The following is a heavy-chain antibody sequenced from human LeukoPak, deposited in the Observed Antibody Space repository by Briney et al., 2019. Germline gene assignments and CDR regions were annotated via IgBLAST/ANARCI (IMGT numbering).Heavy chain of an antibody. CDR3: ATPRDLTGDEGIDY. CDR1: VYTFTGYY. CDR2: INPNSGGT. J-gene: IGHJ4*02. D-gene: IGHD7-27*01. Sequence: ASVKVSCKASVYTFTGYYMHWVRQAPGQGLEWMGWINPNSGGTNYAQKFQGRVTMTRDTSISTAYMELSRLRSDDTAVYYCATPRDLTGDEGIDYWGQGTLVTVSS. V-gene: IGHV1-2*02.